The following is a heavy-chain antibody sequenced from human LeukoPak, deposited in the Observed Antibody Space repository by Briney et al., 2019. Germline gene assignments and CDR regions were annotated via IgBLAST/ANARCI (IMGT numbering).Heavy chain of an antibody. V-gene: IGHV1-18*01. CDR3: ARGFRKVGGYCSGGSCSGFPYYFDY. CDR2: ISAYNGNT. D-gene: IGHD2-15*01. J-gene: IGHJ4*02. Sequence: ASVKVSCKASGYTFTSYGISWVRQAPGQGLEGMGWISAYNGNTNYAQKLQGRVTITTDTSTRQAYMDLRSLRYDDTAVYYCARGFRKVGGYCSGGSCSGFPYYFDYWGQGTLVTVSS. CDR1: GYTFTSYG.